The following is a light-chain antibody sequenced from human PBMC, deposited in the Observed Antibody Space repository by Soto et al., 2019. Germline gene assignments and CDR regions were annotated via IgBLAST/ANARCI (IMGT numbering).Light chain of an antibody. J-gene: IGLJ3*02. CDR2: DNT. CDR1: SSNIGKNY. V-gene: IGLV1-51*01. CDR3: GTWDSRLSGWF. Sequence: QAVLTQPPSVSAAPGQRVTISCSGSSSNIGKNYVSWYQQLPGAAPKLLIYDNTKRPSVIPDRFSGSKSGSSATLAITGLQTGDEADYYCGTWDSRLSGWFFGGGPKLTVL.